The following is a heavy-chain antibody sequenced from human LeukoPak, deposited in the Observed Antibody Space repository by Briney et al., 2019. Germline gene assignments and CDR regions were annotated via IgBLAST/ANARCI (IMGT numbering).Heavy chain of an antibody. CDR1: GFTFSSYA. CDR3: ARDKALRYFDWLLLSFDY. D-gene: IGHD3-9*01. Sequence: GGSLRLSCAASGFTFSSYAMHWVRQAPGKGLEWVAVISYDGSNKYYADSVKGRFTISRDNSKNTLYLQMNSLRAEDTAVYYCARDKALRYFDWLLLSFDYWGQGTLVTVSS. V-gene: IGHV3-30-3*01. CDR2: ISYDGSNK. J-gene: IGHJ4*02.